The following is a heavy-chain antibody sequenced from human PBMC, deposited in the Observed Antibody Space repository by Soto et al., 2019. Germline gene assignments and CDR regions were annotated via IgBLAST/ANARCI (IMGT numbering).Heavy chain of an antibody. Sequence: EVQLLESGGGLVQPGGSLRLSCAASGLTFNSYAMTWVRQAPGRGLEWVSGVDGSGFTSYHADSVKGRFTISRDNSKNTLYLQMNSRRAEDKAGYYCAKALGLYCGGDCFDAFDVWGQGAMVSVSS. J-gene: IGHJ3*01. CDR1: GLTFNSYA. CDR2: VDGSGFTS. V-gene: IGHV3-23*01. D-gene: IGHD2-21*02. CDR3: AKALGLYCGGDCFDAFDV.